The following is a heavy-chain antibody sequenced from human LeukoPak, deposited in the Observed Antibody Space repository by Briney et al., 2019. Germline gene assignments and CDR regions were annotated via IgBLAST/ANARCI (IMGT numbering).Heavy chain of an antibody. J-gene: IGHJ4*02. CDR3: AKVFLSSIAARPDYYFDY. D-gene: IGHD6-6*01. V-gene: IGHV3-30*02. CDR2: IRYDGSNK. CDR1: GFTFSSYG. Sequence: GGSLRLSCAASGFTFSSYGMHWVRQAPGKGLEWVAFIRYDGSNKYYADSVKGRFTISRDNSKNTLYLQMNSLRAEDTAVYYCAKVFLSSIAARPDYYFDYWGQGTLVTVSS.